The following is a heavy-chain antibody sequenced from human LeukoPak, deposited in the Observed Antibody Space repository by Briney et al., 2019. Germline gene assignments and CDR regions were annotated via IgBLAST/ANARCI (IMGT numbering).Heavy chain of an antibody. CDR3: ARKGTSGWHFDY. J-gene: IGHJ4*02. V-gene: IGHV3-7*01. CDR1: GFTFSSYW. CDR2: IKQDGSEE. D-gene: IGHD6-19*01. Sequence: GRSLRLSCAAAGFTFSSYWMTWVRQTPRKELEWVPNIKQDGSEEYYVDSVQGRFTISRDNAKNSLYLQMNSLRAEDTAIYYCARKGTSGWHFDYWGQGTLVTVSS.